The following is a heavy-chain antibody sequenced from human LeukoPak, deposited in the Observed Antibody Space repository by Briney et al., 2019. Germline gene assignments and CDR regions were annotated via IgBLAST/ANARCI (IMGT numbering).Heavy chain of an antibody. Sequence: PGGSLRLSCAASGFTFSSYAMIWVRQAPGKGLEWVSAISGSGGSTYYADSVKGRFTISRDNSKNTLYLQMNSLRAEDTAVYYCAKADYGGNSPFDYWGQGTLVTVSS. V-gene: IGHV3-23*01. CDR3: AKADYGGNSPFDY. D-gene: IGHD4-23*01. J-gene: IGHJ4*02. CDR1: GFTFSSYA. CDR2: ISGSGGST.